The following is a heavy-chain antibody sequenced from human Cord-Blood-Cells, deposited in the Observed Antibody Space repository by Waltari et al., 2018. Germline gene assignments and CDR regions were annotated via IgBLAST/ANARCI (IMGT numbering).Heavy chain of an antibody. V-gene: IGHV3-73*02. Sequence: EVQLVESGGGLVQPGGSLKLSCAASGFTFSGSAMHWVRQASGKGLEWVGRIRSKANSYATAYAASVKGRFTISRDDSKNTAYLQMNSLKTEDTAVYYCTRLYGDYYFDYWGQGTLVTVSS. CDR1: GFTFSGSA. D-gene: IGHD4-17*01. CDR3: TRLYGDYYFDY. CDR2: IRSKANSYAT. J-gene: IGHJ4*02.